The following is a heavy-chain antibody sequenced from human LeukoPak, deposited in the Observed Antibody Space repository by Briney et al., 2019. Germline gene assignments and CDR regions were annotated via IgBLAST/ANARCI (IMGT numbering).Heavy chain of an antibody. D-gene: IGHD1-20*01. CDR1: GYTFTGYY. CDR2: INPNSGGT. J-gene: IGHJ4*02. Sequence: ASVKVSCKASGYTFTGYYMHWVRQAPGQGLEWMGWINPNSGGTNYAQKFQGRVTMTRDTSISTAYMELSRLRSDDTAVYYCAIRPHNWSPTVDYWGQGTLVTVSS. CDR3: AIRPHNWSPTVDY. V-gene: IGHV1-2*02.